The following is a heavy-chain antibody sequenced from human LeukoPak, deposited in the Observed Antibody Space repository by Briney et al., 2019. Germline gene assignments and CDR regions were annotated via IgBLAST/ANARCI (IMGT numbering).Heavy chain of an antibody. V-gene: IGHV4-59*08. CDR1: VGSLFIDD. CDR3: ARRTPGQYYFDY. J-gene: IGHJ4*02. D-gene: IGHD1-1*01. Sequence: SETLSLTRAVSVGSLFIDDWRWIRRPPGKGVEWICHIHHSGRSNYNPSLVSRVTLSVDMSRNQFSLRLSSVTAADTAVYYCARRTPGQYYFDYWGQGTLVTVSS. CDR2: IHHSGRS.